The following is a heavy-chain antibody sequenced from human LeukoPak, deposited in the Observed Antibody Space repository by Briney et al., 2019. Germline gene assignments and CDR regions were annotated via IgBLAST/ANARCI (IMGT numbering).Heavy chain of an antibody. CDR1: GFTFSSYW. V-gene: IGHV3-74*01. D-gene: IGHD3-10*02. Sequence: GGSLRLSCAASGFTFSSYWMHWVRQAPGKGLVLVSRINSDGSSTSYADSVKGRFTISRDNAKNTLYLQMNSLRAEDTAVYYCARGGFDVPGMDVWGQGTTVTVSS. J-gene: IGHJ6*02. CDR3: ARGGFDVPGMDV. CDR2: INSDGSST.